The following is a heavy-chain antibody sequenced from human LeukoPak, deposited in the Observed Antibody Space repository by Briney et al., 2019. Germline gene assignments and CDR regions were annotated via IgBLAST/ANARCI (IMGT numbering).Heavy chain of an antibody. CDR2: IIPILGIA. CDR1: GGTFSSYA. CDR3: ARGKYSAPNPDY. D-gene: IGHD5-12*01. J-gene: IGHJ4*02. V-gene: IGHV1-69*04. Sequence: SVKVSCKASGGTFSSYAISWVRQAPGQGLEWMGRIIPILGIANYAQKFQGRVTITADKSTSTAYMELSSLRSEDTAVYYCARGKYSAPNPDYWGQGTLVTVSS.